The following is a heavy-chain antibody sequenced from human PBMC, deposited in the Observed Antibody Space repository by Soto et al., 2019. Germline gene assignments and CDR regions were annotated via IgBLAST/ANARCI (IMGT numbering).Heavy chain of an antibody. CDR1: GFTFSNYG. J-gene: IGHJ6*01. CDR3: AKIMHEIPYDGMDV. V-gene: IGHV3-23*04. CDR2: ISSDGTDT. D-gene: IGHD2-2*01. Sequence: EVQVVESGGGLVQPGGSLRLSCTASGFTFSNYGMRWVRQAPGKGLEWVSSISSDGTDTYYVDSVKGRFTVSRDNSRNTRYLQMNSLRTEDTAVYYCAKIMHEIPYDGMDVWGQGTTVTVSS.